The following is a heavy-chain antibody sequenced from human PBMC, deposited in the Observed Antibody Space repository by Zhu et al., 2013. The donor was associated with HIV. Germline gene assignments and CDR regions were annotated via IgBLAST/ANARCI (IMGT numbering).Heavy chain of an antibody. V-gene: IGHV1-69*06. J-gene: IGHJ4*02. CDR2: IIPIFGTA. CDR1: GGTFSSYA. Sequence: QVQLVQSGAEVKKPGSSVKVSCKASGGTFSSYAISWVRQAPGQGLEWMGGIIPIFGTANYAQKFQGRVTITADKSTSTAYMELSSLRSDDTAVYYCARDPGPYSGSYYGRQPFDYWGQGTLVTVSS. D-gene: IGHD1-26*01. CDR3: ARDPGPYSGSYYGRQPFDY.